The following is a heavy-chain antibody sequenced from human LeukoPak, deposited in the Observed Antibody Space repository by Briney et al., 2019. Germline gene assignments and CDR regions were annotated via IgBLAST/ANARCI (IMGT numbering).Heavy chain of an antibody. J-gene: IGHJ4*02. D-gene: IGHD1-26*01. CDR2: ISSSSSYI. V-gene: IGHV3-21*01. CDR3: ARVAGTWELLVNFDY. Sequence: PGGSLRLSCAASGFTFSSYSMNWVRQAPGKGLEWVSSISSSSSYIYYADSVKGRFTISRDNAKNSLYLQMNSLRAEDTAVYYCARVAGTWELLVNFDYWGQGTLVTVSS. CDR1: GFTFSSYS.